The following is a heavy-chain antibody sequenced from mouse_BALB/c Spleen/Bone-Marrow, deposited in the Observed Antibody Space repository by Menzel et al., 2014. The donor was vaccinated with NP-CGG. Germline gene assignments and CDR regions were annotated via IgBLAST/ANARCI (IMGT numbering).Heavy chain of an antibody. V-gene: IGHV5-9*02. CDR2: ITSGDSYT. CDR3: ARQDVFDGTCCVY. J-gene: IGHJ3*01. CDR1: GFPFRSYD. Sequence: EVKLMESGGGLVKPGGSLKLSCAASGFPFRSYDMSWVRQTPEKRLEWVATITSGDSYTYYPDSVKGRFTISRDNARNTLCLQMSSLRAVDTAFYYCARQDVFDGTCCVYWGHGTLVSVSA.